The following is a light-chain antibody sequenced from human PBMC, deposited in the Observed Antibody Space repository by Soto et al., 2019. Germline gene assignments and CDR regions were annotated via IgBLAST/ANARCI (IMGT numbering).Light chain of an antibody. CDR3: QQRSSWPWT. Sequence: EIVLTQSPATLSLSPGERATLSCRASQSVRSYLAWYQQKPGQSPRLLIYDASTRATGIPARFSGSGSGTDFSLTISSLEPEDFAVYYWQQRSSWPWTFGQGTKVEIK. J-gene: IGKJ1*01. V-gene: IGKV3-11*01. CDR1: QSVRSY. CDR2: DAS.